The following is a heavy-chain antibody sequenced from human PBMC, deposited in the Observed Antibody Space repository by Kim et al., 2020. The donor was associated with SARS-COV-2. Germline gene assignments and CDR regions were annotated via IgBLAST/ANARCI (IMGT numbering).Heavy chain of an antibody. J-gene: IGHJ5*02. D-gene: IGHD6-13*01. V-gene: IGHV4-4*02. CDR2: IYHSGST. CDR1: GGSISSSNW. CDR3: ARDIDYSSSWYGWFDP. Sequence: SETLSLTCAVSGGSISSSNWWCWVRQPPGKGLEWIGEIYHSGSTNYNPSLKSRVTISVDKSKNQFSLKLSSVTAADTAEYYCARDIDYSSSWYGWFDPWGQGTLVTVSS.